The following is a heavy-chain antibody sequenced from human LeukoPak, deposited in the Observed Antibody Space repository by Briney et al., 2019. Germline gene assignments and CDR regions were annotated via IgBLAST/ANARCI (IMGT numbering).Heavy chain of an antibody. J-gene: IGHJ3*01. Sequence: SETLSLTCAVSGGSISSYFWSWVRQPPGKGLEWIGYINHRGTTKSNPSLKSRVTMSLGASKSQVSLILNSVTAADTAIYYCAKDRSGSYYTFDVWGQGTVVTVSS. CDR1: GGSISSYF. V-gene: IGHV4-59*01. D-gene: IGHD1-26*01. CDR2: INHRGTT. CDR3: AKDRSGSYYTFDV.